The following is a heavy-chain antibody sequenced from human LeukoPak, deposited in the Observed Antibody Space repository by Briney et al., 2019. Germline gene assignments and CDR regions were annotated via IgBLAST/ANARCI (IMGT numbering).Heavy chain of an antibody. D-gene: IGHD3-22*01. V-gene: IGHV3-23*01. CDR2: ISGSGGST. Sequence: ETLSLTCAVYGGSFSGYYWSWVRQAPGKGLEWVSAISGSGGSTYYADSVKGRFTISRDNSKNTLYLQMNSLRAEDTAVYYCAKDPHSSGLDYWGQGTLVTVSS. CDR1: GGSFSGYY. J-gene: IGHJ4*02. CDR3: AKDPHSSGLDY.